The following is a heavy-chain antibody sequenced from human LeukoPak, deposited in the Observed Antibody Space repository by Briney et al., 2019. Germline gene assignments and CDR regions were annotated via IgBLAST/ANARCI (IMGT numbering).Heavy chain of an antibody. Sequence: GGSLRLSCAASGFTFSSYAMPWVRQAPGKGLEWVAVMSYDGSNKFYADSVKGRFTISRDNSKNTLYLQMNSLRAEDTAVYYCARDSTDGVIPRELHPPFDYWGQGTLVTVSS. CDR2: MSYDGSNK. J-gene: IGHJ4*02. V-gene: IGHV3-30-3*01. D-gene: IGHD1-26*01. CDR1: GFTFSSYA. CDR3: ARDSTDGVIPRELHPPFDY.